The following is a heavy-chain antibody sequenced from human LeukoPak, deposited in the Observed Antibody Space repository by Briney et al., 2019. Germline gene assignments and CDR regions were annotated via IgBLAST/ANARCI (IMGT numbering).Heavy chain of an antibody. V-gene: IGHV3-33*01. CDR2: IWYDGSNK. CDR1: GFTFSSYG. CDR3: VTDTSMGGLFDY. J-gene: IGHJ4*02. Sequence: GGSLRLSCAASGFTFSSYGMHWVRQAPGKGLEWVAVIWYDGSNKYYADSVKGRFTISRDNFNNTLYLQMNSLRAEDTAVYYCVTDTSMGGLFDYWGQGTLVTVSS. D-gene: IGHD5-18*01.